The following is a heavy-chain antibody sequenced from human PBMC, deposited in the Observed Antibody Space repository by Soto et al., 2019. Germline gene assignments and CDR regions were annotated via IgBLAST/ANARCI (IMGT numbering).Heavy chain of an antibody. CDR2: TRNKANSYTT. CDR1: GFTFSDHY. V-gene: IGHV3-72*01. Sequence: EVQLVESGGGLVQPGGSLRLSCAASGFTFSDHYMDWVRQAPGKGLEWVGRTRNKANSYTTEYAASVKGRFTISRDDSKHSLDLQMNSLKTEDTAVYYCARVAPFEGTGTTDWGQGTLVTVSS. J-gene: IGHJ4*02. CDR3: ARVAPFEGTGTTD. D-gene: IGHD1-7*01.